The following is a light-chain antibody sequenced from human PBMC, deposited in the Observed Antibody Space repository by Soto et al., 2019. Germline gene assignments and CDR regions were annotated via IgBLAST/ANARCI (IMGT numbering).Light chain of an antibody. CDR1: SSDDGGYNY. V-gene: IGLV2-14*01. Sequence: QSALTQPASVSGSPGQSITISCTGTSSDDGGYNYVSWYQHHPGKAPKLMIYEVSNRPSGVSDRFSGSKSGNTAAVTISGLQAEEEADYYCSSYTSSSTYVFGTGTKVTVL. J-gene: IGLJ1*01. CDR2: EVS. CDR3: SSYTSSSTYV.